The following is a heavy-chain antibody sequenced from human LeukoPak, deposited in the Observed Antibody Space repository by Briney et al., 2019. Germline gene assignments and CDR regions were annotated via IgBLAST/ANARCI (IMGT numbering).Heavy chain of an antibody. Sequence: GGSLRLSCAASGFTFSNYAMTWVRQAPGKGLEWVSVIKGRFTISRDNSKNTVYLQMNSLRAEDTALYYCATIGTGDYREDSWGQGTLVTVSS. CDR2: I. CDR3: ATIGTGDYREDS. D-gene: IGHD3/OR15-3a*01. J-gene: IGHJ4*02. V-gene: IGHV3-66*01. CDR1: GFTFSNYA.